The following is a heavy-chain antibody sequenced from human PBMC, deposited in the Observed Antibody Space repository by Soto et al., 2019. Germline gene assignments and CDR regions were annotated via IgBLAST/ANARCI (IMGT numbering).Heavy chain of an antibody. CDR3: AKVSGLLYDYVWGSYRPGAEYFQH. J-gene: IGHJ1*01. D-gene: IGHD3-16*02. V-gene: IGHV3-23*01. CDR2: ISGSGGST. Sequence: PGGALRLSCAASGFTFSSYAMSWVRQAPGKGVEWVSAISGSGGSTYYADSVKGRFTISRDNSKNPLYLQMNSLRAEDTAVYYCAKVSGLLYDYVWGSYRPGAEYFQHWGQGTLVTVSS. CDR1: GFTFSSYA.